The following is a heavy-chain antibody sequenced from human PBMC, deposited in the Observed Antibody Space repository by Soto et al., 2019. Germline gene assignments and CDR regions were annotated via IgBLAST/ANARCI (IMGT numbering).Heavy chain of an antibody. V-gene: IGHV3-23*01. D-gene: IGHD2-21*01. J-gene: IGHJ6*02. CDR1: GYSFSSYV. Sequence: EVQLLDSGGGFVQPGGSLRLSCAASGYSFSSYVMTWVRLAPGKGLEWVSSISGAGTSKFYADSVKGRFTISRDNSKNTLYLQMNSLRVEDTAVYYCASDLSGRADVWGQGTTVTVSS. CDR3: ASDLSGRADV. CDR2: ISGAGTSK.